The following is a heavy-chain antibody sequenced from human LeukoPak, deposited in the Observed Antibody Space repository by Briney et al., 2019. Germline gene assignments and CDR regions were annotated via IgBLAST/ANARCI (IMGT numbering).Heavy chain of an antibody. CDR3: ARVFPNYYDSSGYYAVDY. D-gene: IGHD3-22*01. CDR2: ISSSSSYI. J-gene: IGHJ4*02. CDR1: GFTFSSYS. Sequence: GGSLRLSCAASGFTFSSYSMNWVRQAPGKGLEWVSSISSSSSYIYYADSVKGRFTISRDNAKNSLYLQMNSLRAEDAAVYYCARVFPNYYDSSGYYAVDYWGQGTLVTVSS. V-gene: IGHV3-21*01.